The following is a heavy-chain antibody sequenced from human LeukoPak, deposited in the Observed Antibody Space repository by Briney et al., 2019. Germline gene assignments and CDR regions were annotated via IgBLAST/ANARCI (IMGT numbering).Heavy chain of an antibody. CDR2: IIPILGIA. J-gene: IGHJ6*02. D-gene: IGHD3-3*01. CDR3: ARDLYDFWSGSSYYYGMDV. CDR1: GGTFSSYA. V-gene: IGHV1-69*04. Sequence: SVKVSCKASGGTFSSYAISWVRQAPGQGLEWMGRIIPILGIANYAQKFQGRVTITADKSTSTAYMGLSSLRSEDTAVYYCARDLYDFWSGSSYYYGMDVWGQGTTVTVSS.